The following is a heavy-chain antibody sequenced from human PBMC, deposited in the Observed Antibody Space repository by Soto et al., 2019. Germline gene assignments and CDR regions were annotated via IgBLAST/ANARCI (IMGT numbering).Heavy chain of an antibody. CDR1: GDSVSSNSAA. CDR3: ARARYYDFWSGYYRSREDWFDP. Sequence: SQTLSLTCVISGDSVSSNSAAWNWIRQSPSRGLEWLGRTYYRSKWYNDYAESVKSRITINPDTSKNQFSLQLNSVTPEDTAVYYCARARYYDFWSGYYRSREDWFDPWGQGTLVTVSS. J-gene: IGHJ5*02. CDR2: TYYRSKWYN. V-gene: IGHV6-1*01. D-gene: IGHD3-3*01.